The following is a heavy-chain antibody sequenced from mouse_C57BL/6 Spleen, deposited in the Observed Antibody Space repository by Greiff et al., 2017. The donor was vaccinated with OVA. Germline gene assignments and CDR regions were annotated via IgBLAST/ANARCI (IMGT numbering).Heavy chain of an antibody. D-gene: IGHD2-5*01. J-gene: IGHJ3*01. CDR1: GFTFSSYA. Sequence: EVKLVESGEGLVKPGGSLKLSCAASGFTFSSYAMSWVRQTPEKRLEWVAYISSGGDYIYYADTVKGRFTISRDNARNTLYLQMSSLKSEDTAMYYCTRDRGSNKGFAYWGQGTLVTVSA. V-gene: IGHV5-9-1*02. CDR3: TRDRGSNKGFAY. CDR2: ISSGGDYI.